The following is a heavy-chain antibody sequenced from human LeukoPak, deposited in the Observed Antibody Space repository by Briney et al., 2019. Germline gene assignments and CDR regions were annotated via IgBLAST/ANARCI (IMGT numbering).Heavy chain of an antibody. CDR3: ACLKQLGRDY. Sequence: PSETLSLTCTVSGGSISSGGYYWSWIRQPPGKGLEWIGYIYHSGSTYYNPSLKSRVTISVDRSKNQFSLKLSSVTAADTAVYYCACLKQLGRDYWGQGTLVTVSS. CDR1: GGSISSGGYY. J-gene: IGHJ4*02. V-gene: IGHV4-30-2*01. CDR2: IYHSGST. D-gene: IGHD6-6*01.